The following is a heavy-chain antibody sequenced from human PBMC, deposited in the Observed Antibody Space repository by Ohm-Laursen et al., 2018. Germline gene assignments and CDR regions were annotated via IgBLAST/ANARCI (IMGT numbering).Heavy chain of an antibody. CDR3: AKDHTTGTTPFDN. V-gene: IGHV3-23*01. Sequence: SLRLSCTASGFTFSSYAMSWVRQAPGKGLEWVSAISGSGGSTYYADSVKGRFTISRDNSKNTLYLQMNSLRAEDTAVYYCAKDHTTGTTPFDNWGQGTLVTVSS. CDR2: ISGSGGST. CDR1: GFTFSSYA. J-gene: IGHJ4*02. D-gene: IGHD1-1*01.